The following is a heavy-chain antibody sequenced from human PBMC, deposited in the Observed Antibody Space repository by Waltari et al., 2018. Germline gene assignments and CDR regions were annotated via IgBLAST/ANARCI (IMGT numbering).Heavy chain of an antibody. CDR1: GFSFSNSW. CDR3: ARDPTTATSFLLHYFDY. J-gene: IGHJ4*02. V-gene: IGHV3-7*01. Sequence: EVQLVESGGGLVQPGGSLRLSCVASGFSFSNSWMAWVRQSPRRGVEWVANIRGDGDEKYYVDSVKGRFTIARDNAKNSLYLEMNSLRAEDTAVYYCARDPTTATSFLLHYFDYWGQGNLVTVSS. CDR2: IRGDGDEK.